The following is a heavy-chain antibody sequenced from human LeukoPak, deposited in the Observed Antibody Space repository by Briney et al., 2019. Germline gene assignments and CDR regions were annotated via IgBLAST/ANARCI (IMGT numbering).Heavy chain of an antibody. D-gene: IGHD3-10*01. J-gene: IGHJ5*02. Sequence: SETLSLTCTISGGSLTTYYWSWIRQSAGKGLEWIGNVYHSGSTTYNPPLKTRVTMSVDTSKNQFSLRLTSVTAADTAVYYCAADRQEGGSGSYWFDPWGQGTLVTVSS. V-gene: IGHV4-59*01. CDR1: GGSLTTYY. CDR2: VYHSGST. CDR3: AADRQEGGSGSYWFDP.